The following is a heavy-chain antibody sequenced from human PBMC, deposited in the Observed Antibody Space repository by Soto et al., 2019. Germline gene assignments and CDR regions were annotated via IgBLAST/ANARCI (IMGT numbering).Heavy chain of an antibody. CDR2: INPDNGNT. Sequence: ASVKVSCKASGYTFTRYTMNWVRQAPGQRLEWMGWINPDNGNTKSSQEFQDRVIITRDTSASTAYMDLSSLRSEDTAVYYCARGIATGQLDPWGQGTLVTVSS. CDR1: GYTFTRYT. D-gene: IGHD2-15*01. J-gene: IGHJ5*02. V-gene: IGHV1-3*01. CDR3: ARGIATGQLDP.